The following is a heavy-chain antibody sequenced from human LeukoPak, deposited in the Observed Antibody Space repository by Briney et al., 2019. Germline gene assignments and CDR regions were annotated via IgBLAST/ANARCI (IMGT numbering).Heavy chain of an antibody. D-gene: IGHD6-13*01. V-gene: IGHV4-34*01. CDR1: GGSFSGYY. CDR3: ARRGYSSSWYSKSWFDP. Sequence: SETLSLTCAVYGGSFSGYYWSWIRQPPGKGLEWIGEINHSGSTNYNPSLKSRVTISVDTSKNQFSLKLSSVTAADTAVYYCARRGYSSSWYSKSWFDPWGQGTLVTVSS. CDR2: INHSGST. J-gene: IGHJ5*02.